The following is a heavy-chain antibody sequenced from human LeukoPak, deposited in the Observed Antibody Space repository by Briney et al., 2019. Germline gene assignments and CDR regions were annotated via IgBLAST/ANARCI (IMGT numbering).Heavy chain of an antibody. J-gene: IGHJ6*02. CDR1: GGTFSSYA. CDR3: AAGDYLNYYYSMDV. CDR2: INPNSGGA. V-gene: IGHV1-2*02. Sequence: ASVKVSCKASGGTFSSYAISWVRQAPGQGLEWMGWINPNSGGAKYAQKFQGRVTITRDTSISTAYMELSRLRSDDTAVYYCAAGDYLNYYYSMDVWGQGTTVTVSS. D-gene: IGHD4-17*01.